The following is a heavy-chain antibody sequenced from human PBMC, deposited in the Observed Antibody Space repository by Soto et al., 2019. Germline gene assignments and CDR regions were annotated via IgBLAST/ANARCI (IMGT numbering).Heavy chain of an antibody. D-gene: IGHD1-26*01. CDR1: GYSIISINW. J-gene: IGHJ4*02. CDR2: IYYSGTT. V-gene: IGHV4-28*01. Sequence: SETLCVTWAVAGYSIISINWWGWIRQPPGKGLEWIGYIYYSGTTYYNPSLKSRVTMSVDTSKNQFSLKLTSVTAVDTAVYYCARREIQGPIDYWGQGTLVTVS. CDR3: ARREIQGPIDY.